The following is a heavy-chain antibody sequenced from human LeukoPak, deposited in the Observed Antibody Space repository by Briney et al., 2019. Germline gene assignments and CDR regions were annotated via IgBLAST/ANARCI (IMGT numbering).Heavy chain of an antibody. V-gene: IGHV4-59*08. CDR1: GGSVSGYY. Sequence: SETLSLTCTVSGGSVSGYYWSWIRQPPGKGLEWIAYIYYSGSTSYNPSLKSRVTISVDTSKNQFSLRLSSVTAADTAVYYCARRARWAQDFDYWGLGTLATVSS. CDR3: ARRARWAQDFDY. J-gene: IGHJ4*02. D-gene: IGHD5-24*01. CDR2: IYYSGST.